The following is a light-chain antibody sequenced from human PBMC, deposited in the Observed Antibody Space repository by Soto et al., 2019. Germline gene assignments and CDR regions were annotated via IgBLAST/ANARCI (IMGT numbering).Light chain of an antibody. Sequence: EIVMTQSPPTLSLSPWGGATLSCRASESVDSNLAWYQQKPGQAPRLLIYAASIRATGIPARFSGSGSGTEFTLTISSLQSEDFAVYYCQQYNLRRTFGQGTKVDIK. J-gene: IGKJ1*01. V-gene: IGKV3D-15*01. CDR2: AAS. CDR3: QQYNLRRT. CDR1: ESVDSN.